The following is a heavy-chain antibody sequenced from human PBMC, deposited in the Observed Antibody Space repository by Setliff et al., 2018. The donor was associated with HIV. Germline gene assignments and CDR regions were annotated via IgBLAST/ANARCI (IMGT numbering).Heavy chain of an antibody. CDR3: TIEGAGTIVYS. Sequence: PSETLSLTCTVSGDSITNSMHYWSWIRQPPGKGLEFIGSIHYNDGKTYYNAALRSRVTISLDTSKNQFSLNLHSVTAADTAVYYCTIEGAGTIVYSWGQGTLVTVSS. J-gene: IGHJ4*02. CDR2: IHYNDGKT. CDR1: GDSITNSMHY. D-gene: IGHD6-19*01. V-gene: IGHV4-39*02.